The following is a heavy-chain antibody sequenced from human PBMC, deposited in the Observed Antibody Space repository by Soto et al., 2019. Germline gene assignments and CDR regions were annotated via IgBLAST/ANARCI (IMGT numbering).Heavy chain of an antibody. J-gene: IGHJ4*02. Sequence: GGSLRLSCAASGFTFSSYAMTWVRQAPGEGLGWVSTIGGSGGNTYDADSVKGRFTISRDNSKNTLYVQMNSLRAEDTAVYYCAKTAGPAIGRRTYYYGSGSYYPIDYWGQGTLVTVSS. CDR1: GFTFSSYA. D-gene: IGHD3-10*01. CDR3: AKTAGPAIGRRTYYYGSGSYYPIDY. CDR2: IGGSGGNT. V-gene: IGHV3-23*01.